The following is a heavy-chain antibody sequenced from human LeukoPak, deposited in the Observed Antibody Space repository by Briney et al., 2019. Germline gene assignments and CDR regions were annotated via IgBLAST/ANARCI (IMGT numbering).Heavy chain of an antibody. D-gene: IGHD3-22*01. V-gene: IGHV1-18*01. J-gene: IGHJ4*02. CDR1: GYTFTSYG. CDR2: ISAYNGNT. Sequence: ASVKVSCKASGYTFTSYGISWVRQAPGQGLEWMGWISAYNGNTNYAQKLQGRVTMTTDTSTSTAYMELRSLRSDDTAVYYCAREPYYYDSSGQGDYWGQGTLVTVPS. CDR3: AREPYYYDSSGQGDY.